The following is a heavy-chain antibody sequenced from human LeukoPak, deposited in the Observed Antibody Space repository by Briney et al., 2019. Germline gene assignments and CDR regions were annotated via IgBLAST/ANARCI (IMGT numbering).Heavy chain of an antibody. V-gene: IGHV1-2*02. CDR3: ARGPYPIVVVVAASGGVDY. J-gene: IGHJ4*02. CDR2: INPNSGGT. Sequence: ASVKVSCKASGYTFTGYYMHWVRQAPGQGLECMVCINPNSGGTNYAQKFQGRVTMTRDTSISTAYMGLSRLRSDDTAVYYCARGPYPIVVVVAASGGVDYWGQGTLVNVSS. D-gene: IGHD2-15*01. CDR1: GYTFTGYY.